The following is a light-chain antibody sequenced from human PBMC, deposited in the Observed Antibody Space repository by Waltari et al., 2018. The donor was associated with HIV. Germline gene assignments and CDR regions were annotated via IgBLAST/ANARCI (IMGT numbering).Light chain of an antibody. J-gene: IGLJ2*01. CDR3: QVWHYTVV. Sequence: SYELTQPFSVSVALGQTARITCWGSNIGTKDVHWYQQKPGQAPLLLIFNDIHRPSGVPERFSASKSRNMATLTIIGAQAGDEAAYYCQVWHYTVVFGGGTKVTVL. CDR2: NDI. CDR1: NIGTKD. V-gene: IGLV3-9*01.